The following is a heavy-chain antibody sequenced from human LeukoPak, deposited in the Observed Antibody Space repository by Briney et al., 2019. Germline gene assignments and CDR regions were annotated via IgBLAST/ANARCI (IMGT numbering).Heavy chain of an antibody. CDR1: GFTFSSYA. D-gene: IGHD4-17*01. Sequence: PGGSLRLSCAASGFTFSSYAMSWVRQAPGKGLEWVSAISGSGGSTYYADSVKGRFTISRDNSKNTLYLQMHSLRVEDTAVYYCARPRVGSLTYGAEYWGQGTLVTVSS. CDR3: ARPRVGSLTYGAEY. J-gene: IGHJ1*01. V-gene: IGHV3-23*01. CDR2: ISGSGGST.